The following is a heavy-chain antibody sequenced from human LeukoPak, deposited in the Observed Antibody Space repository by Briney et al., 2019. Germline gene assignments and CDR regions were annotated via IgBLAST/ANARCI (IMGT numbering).Heavy chain of an antibody. V-gene: IGHV1-2*02. CDR1: GYTFGDYY. Sequence: ASVKVSCKASGYTFGDYYLTWVRQAPGQGFELLGWINPKTGVTKYAQKFLGRVTMTSDTSTSTAYMELSRLTSDDTAHYFCARDIILDSWGQGTLVTVSS. CDR3: ARDIILDS. J-gene: IGHJ5*01. D-gene: IGHD1-14*01. CDR2: INPKTGVT.